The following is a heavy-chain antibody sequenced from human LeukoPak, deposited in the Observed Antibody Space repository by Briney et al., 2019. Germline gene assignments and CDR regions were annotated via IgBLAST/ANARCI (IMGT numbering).Heavy chain of an antibody. CDR2: ISAYNGNT. CDR3: ARDTPYDFWSGRVYYFDY. CDR1: GYTLPSYG. Sequence: ASVKVSCKASGYTLPSYGISWVRQAPGQGLEWMGWISAYNGNTNYAQKLQDRVTMTTDTSTATAYMELRSLRSDDTAVYYCARDTPYDFWSGRVYYFDYWGQGTLVTVSS. V-gene: IGHV1-18*01. D-gene: IGHD3-3*01. J-gene: IGHJ4*02.